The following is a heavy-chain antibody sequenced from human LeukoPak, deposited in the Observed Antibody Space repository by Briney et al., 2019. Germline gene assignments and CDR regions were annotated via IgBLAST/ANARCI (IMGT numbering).Heavy chain of an antibody. Sequence: PSETLSLTCAVYGGSFSGYYWSWIRQPPGKGLEWIGEINHSGSTNYNPSLKSRVTISVDTSKNQFSLKLSSVTAADTAVYYCARQPPRGFDYWGQGTLVTVSS. J-gene: IGHJ4*02. CDR2: INHSGST. D-gene: IGHD1-14*01. V-gene: IGHV4-34*01. CDR3: ARQPPRGFDY. CDR1: GGSFSGYY.